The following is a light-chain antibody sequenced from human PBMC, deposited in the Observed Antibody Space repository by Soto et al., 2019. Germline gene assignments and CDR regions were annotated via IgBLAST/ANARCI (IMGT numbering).Light chain of an antibody. CDR2: KAS. J-gene: IGKJ1*01. CDR3: QQYSTYTPRT. CDR1: QSISIW. Sequence: DIQMTQSASTLSASVRDRVTITCRASQSISIWLAWYQQKPGKAPKILIYKASSLESGVPSRFSGSGSGTEFTLTISSLQPDDFATYYCQQYSTYTPRTFGQGTKVDIK. V-gene: IGKV1-5*03.